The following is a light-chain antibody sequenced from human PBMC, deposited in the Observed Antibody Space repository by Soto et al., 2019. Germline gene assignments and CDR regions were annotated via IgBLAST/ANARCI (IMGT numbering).Light chain of an antibody. CDR3: QQYNNWPPWT. CDR2: GAS. CDR1: QSVSSN. V-gene: IGKV3-15*01. Sequence: EIVMTQSPATLSVSPGERATLSCRASQSVSSNLAWYQQKPGQAPRLLIYGASTRATGISARFRGSGSGTEFTLTISSLQSEDFAVYYRQQYNNWPPWTFGQGTRLEI. J-gene: IGKJ5*01.